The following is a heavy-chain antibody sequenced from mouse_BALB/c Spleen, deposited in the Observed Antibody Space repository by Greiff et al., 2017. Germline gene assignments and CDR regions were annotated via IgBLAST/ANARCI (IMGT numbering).Heavy chain of an antibody. CDR2: IRSKSNNYAT. D-gene: IGHD1-3*01. J-gene: IGHJ4*01. V-gene: IGHV10-1*02. CDR1: GFTFNTYA. CDR3: VRAHYYAMDY. Sequence: EVQGVESGGGLVQPKGSLKLSCAASGFTFNTYAMNWVRQAPGKGLEWVARIRSKSNNYATYYADSVKDRFTISRDDSQSMLYLQMNNLKTEDTAMYYCVRAHYYAMDYWGQGTSVTVSS.